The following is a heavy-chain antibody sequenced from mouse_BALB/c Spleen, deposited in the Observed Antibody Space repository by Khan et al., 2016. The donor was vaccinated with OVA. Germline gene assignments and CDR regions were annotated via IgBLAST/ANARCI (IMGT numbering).Heavy chain of an antibody. CDR3: ARGNYYGYAMDY. J-gene: IGHJ4*01. D-gene: IGHD1-1*01. V-gene: IGHV3-2*02. Sequence: EVQLQESGPGLVKPFQSLSLTCTVTGYSITSNYAWNWIRQFPGNKLEWVGYISYSGSTSYNPSLKSRISITRATSKNQFFLLLNSVTTEDTATYYCARGNYYGYAMDYWGQGTSVTVSS. CDR1: GYSITSNYA. CDR2: ISYSGST.